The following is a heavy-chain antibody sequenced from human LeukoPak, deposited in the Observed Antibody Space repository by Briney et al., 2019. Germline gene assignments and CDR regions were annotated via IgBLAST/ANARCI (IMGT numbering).Heavy chain of an antibody. D-gene: IGHD5-18*01. J-gene: IGHJ6*02. CDR2: ISSSGSTI. CDR3: ARGFVVGGYLAFGMDV. Sequence: PGRSLRLSCEASGFTFSSYEMNWVRQAPGKGLEWVSYISSSGSTIYYADSVKGRFTISRDNGKNSLYLQMNSLRDEDTAVYYCARGFVVGGYLAFGMDVWGQGTTVTVSS. V-gene: IGHV3-48*03. CDR1: GFTFSSYE.